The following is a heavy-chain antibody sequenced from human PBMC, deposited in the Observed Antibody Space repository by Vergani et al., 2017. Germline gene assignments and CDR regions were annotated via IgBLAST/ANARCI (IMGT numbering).Heavy chain of an antibody. D-gene: IGHD6-13*01. CDR1: GFTFSSYA. Sequence: EVQLLESGGGLVQPGGSLRLSCAASGFTFSSYAMTWVRQAQGKGLEWVSVIIGSGGSTSYADSMKGRFTTARDNSKNTLYLQMNSLRAEDTALYYCAKARVQLVHDAFDIWGQGTMVTVSS. CDR2: IIGSGGST. V-gene: IGHV3-23*01. J-gene: IGHJ3*02. CDR3: AKARVQLVHDAFDI.